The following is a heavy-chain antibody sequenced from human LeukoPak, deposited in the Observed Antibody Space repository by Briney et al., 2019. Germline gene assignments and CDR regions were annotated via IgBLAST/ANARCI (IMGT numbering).Heavy chain of an antibody. Sequence: SETLSLTCAVSGGSISSGGYSWSWIRQPPGKGLEWIGYIYHSGSTYYNPSLKSRVTISVDRSKNQFSLKLSSVTAADTAVYCCARAQQQLVHFDYWGQGTLVTVSS. CDR1: GGSISSGGYS. CDR2: IYHSGST. CDR3: ARAQQQLVHFDY. D-gene: IGHD6-13*01. J-gene: IGHJ4*02. V-gene: IGHV4-30-2*01.